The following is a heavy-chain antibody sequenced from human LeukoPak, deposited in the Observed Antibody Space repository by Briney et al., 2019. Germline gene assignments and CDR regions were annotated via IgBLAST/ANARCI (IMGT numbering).Heavy chain of an antibody. CDR2: IIPIFGTA. CDR3: ARVLLRLNWFDP. V-gene: IGHV1-69*01. Sequence: SVKVSCKASGGTFSSYAISWVRQAPGQGLEWMGGIIPIFGTANYAQKFQGRITITADESTSTAYMELSSLRSEDTAVYYCARVLLRLNWFDPWGQGTLVTVSS. J-gene: IGHJ5*02. CDR1: GGTFSSYA.